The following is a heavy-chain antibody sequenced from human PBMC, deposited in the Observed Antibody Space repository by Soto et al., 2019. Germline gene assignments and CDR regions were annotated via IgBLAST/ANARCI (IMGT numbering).Heavy chain of an antibody. V-gene: IGHV1-69*06. Sequence: GASVKVSCKASGGTFSSYAISWVRQAPGQGLEWMGGIIPIFGTANYAQKFQGRVTITADKSTSTAYMELSSLRSEDTAVYYCARGPVVAADFNWFDPWGQGTLVTVSS. D-gene: IGHD2-15*01. J-gene: IGHJ5*02. CDR2: IIPIFGTA. CDR3: ARGPVVAADFNWFDP. CDR1: GGTFSSYA.